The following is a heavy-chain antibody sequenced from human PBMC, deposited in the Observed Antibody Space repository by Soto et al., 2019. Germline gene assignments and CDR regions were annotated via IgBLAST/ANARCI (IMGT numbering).Heavy chain of an antibody. V-gene: IGHV3-53*05. Sequence: EVQLVETGGGLVQPGGSLRLSCETSGFIVSSNYMTRVRQAPGKGLEWVSVIYIGGGTYYADSVKGRFTISRDSSKNTLYLQMNSLRAEDTAVYYCARDRQTEGMDVWGQGTAVTVSS. CDR3: ARDRQTEGMDV. CDR2: IYIGGGT. J-gene: IGHJ6*02. CDR1: GFIVSSNY.